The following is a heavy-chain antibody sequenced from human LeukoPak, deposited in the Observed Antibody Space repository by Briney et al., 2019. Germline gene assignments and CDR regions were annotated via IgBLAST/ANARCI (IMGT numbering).Heavy chain of an antibody. D-gene: IGHD3-3*01. J-gene: IGHJ4*02. CDR1: GFTFSSYS. Sequence: GGSLRLSCAASGFTFSSYSMNWVRQAPGKGLEWVSYISSSSSSTIYYADSVKGRFTISRDNAKNSLYLQMNSLRAEDTAVYYCAIVYDFWSGYCKNWGQGTLVTVSS. CDR3: AIVYDFWSGYCKN. CDR2: ISSSSSSTI. V-gene: IGHV3-48*01.